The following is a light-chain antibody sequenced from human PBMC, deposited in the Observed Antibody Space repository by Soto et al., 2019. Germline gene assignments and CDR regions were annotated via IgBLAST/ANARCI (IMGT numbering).Light chain of an antibody. CDR1: SSDVGGYDY. CDR3: SSYTTSSSLDVV. V-gene: IGLV2-14*01. Sequence: QSALTQPASVSVSPGQSITISCTGTSSDVGGYDYVSWYQQHPGKAPKLMIYEVNNRPSGVSNRFSGSKSGNTASLTISGVQAEDEADYYCSSYTTSSSLDVVFGGGTKLTVL. J-gene: IGLJ2*01. CDR2: EVN.